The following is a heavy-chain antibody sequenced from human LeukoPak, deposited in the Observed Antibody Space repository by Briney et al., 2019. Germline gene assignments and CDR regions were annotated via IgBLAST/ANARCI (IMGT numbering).Heavy chain of an antibody. J-gene: IGHJ5*02. D-gene: IGHD1-26*01. CDR3: AKVGATSRWFDP. CDR2: ISGNGDYT. Sequence: PGGSLRLSCAASGFPFSTYNMNWVRQAPGKGLQWVSTISGNGDYTYCEDSVKGRFTISRDNSKDTLYLRMNSLRAEDTAVYYCAKVGATSRWFDPWGQGTLVTVSS. CDR1: GFPFSTYN. V-gene: IGHV3-23*01.